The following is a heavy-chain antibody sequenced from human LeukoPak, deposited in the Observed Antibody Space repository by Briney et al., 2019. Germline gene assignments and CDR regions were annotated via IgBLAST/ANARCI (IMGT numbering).Heavy chain of an antibody. J-gene: IGHJ4*02. CDR1: GFTFSSYS. V-gene: IGHV3-15*01. CDR2: IKSKTDGGTT. Sequence: GGSLRLSCAASGFTFSSYSMNWIRQAPGKGLEWVGRIKSKTDGGTTDYAAPVKGRFTISRDDSKNTLYLQMNSLKTEDTAVYYCTTEVTTMIEQQSFGFDYWGQGTLVTVSS. CDR3: TTEVTTMIEQQSFGFDY. D-gene: IGHD3-22*01.